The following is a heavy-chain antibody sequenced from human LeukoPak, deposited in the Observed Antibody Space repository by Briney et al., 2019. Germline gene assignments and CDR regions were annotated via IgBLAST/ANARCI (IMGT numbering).Heavy chain of an antibody. CDR1: GGSISATNW. CDR3: AREGGPYRPLDY. J-gene: IGHJ4*02. Sequence: SETLSLTCGVSGGSISATNWWTWVRQPPGEGLEWIGEVHLSGRTHYNPSLESRVTMSVDMSENHISLRLTSVTAADTAVYYCAREGGPYRPLDYSGQGTLVTVSS. CDR2: VHLSGRT. V-gene: IGHV4-4*02.